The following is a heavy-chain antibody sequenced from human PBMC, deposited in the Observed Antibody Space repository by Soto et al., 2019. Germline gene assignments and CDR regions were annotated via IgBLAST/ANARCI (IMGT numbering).Heavy chain of an antibody. CDR2: IYYSGST. Sequence: SETLSLTCTVSGGSISSGGYYWSWIRQHPRKGLEWIGYIYYSGSTYYKTSLKSRVTISVDTSKNQFSLKLSSVTAADTAVYYCARGSYDFWSGYPAYFDYWGQGTLVTVSS. CDR3: ARGSYDFWSGYPAYFDY. J-gene: IGHJ4*02. V-gene: IGHV4-31*03. CDR1: GGSISSGGYY. D-gene: IGHD3-3*01.